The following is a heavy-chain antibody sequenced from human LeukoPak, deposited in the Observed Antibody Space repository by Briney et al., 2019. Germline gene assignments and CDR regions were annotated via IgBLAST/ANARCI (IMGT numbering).Heavy chain of an antibody. CDR1: GFTFSSYE. D-gene: IGHD3-9*01. CDR3: AKDYDILTGYSSAAGFDY. CDR2: ISGSGGST. Sequence: GGSLRLSCAASGFTFSSYEMNWVRQAPGKGLEWVSAISGSGGSTYYADSVKGRFTISRDNSKNTLYLQMNSLRAEDTAVYYCAKDYDILTGYSSAAGFDYWGQGTLVTVSS. V-gene: IGHV3-23*01. J-gene: IGHJ4*02.